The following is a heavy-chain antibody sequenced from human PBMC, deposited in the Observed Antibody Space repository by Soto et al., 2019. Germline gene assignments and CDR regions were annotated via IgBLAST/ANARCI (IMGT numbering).Heavy chain of an antibody. D-gene: IGHD4-17*01. J-gene: IGHJ3*02. CDR1: GGTFSSYT. V-gene: IGHV1-69*02. CDR3: ARAGDYGDYNAFDI. Sequence: QVQLVQSGAEVKKPGSSVKVSCKASGGTFSSYTISWVRQAPGQGLEWMGRIIPILGIANYAQKFQGRVTITADKSTSTAYMELCSLRSEDTAVYYCARAGDYGDYNAFDIWGQGTMVTVSS. CDR2: IIPILGIA.